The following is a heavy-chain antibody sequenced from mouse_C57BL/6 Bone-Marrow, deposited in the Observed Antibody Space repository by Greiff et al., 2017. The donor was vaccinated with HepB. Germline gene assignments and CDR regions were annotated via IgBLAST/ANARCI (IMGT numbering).Heavy chain of an antibody. J-gene: IGHJ4*01. CDR2: IWSGGST. CDR3: ARKGGTTVVATDYYAMDY. D-gene: IGHD1-1*01. CDR1: GFSLTSYG. Sequence: VQLKESGPGLVQPSQSLSITCTVSGFSLTSYGVHWVRQSPGKGLEWLGVIWSGGSTDYNAAFISRLSISKDNSKSQVFFKMNSLQADDTAIYYCARKGGTTVVATDYYAMDYWGQGTSVTVSS. V-gene: IGHV2-2*01.